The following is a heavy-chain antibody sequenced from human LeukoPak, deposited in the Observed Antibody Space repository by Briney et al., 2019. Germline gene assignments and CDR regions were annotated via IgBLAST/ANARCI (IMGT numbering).Heavy chain of an antibody. Sequence: GGSLRLSCAASGFTVSSNYMSWVRQAPGKGLEWVSVIYSDGSTYYADSVKGRFTISRDNAKNSLYLQMNSLRAEDTAVYYCARAITMIVVAMGYWGQGTLVTVSS. D-gene: IGHD3-22*01. V-gene: IGHV3-53*01. CDR3: ARAITMIVVAMGY. CDR1: GFTVSSNY. CDR2: IYSDGST. J-gene: IGHJ4*02.